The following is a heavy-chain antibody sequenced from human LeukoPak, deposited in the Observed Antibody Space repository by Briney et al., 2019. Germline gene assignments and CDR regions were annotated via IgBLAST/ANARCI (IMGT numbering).Heavy chain of an antibody. D-gene: IGHD2-2*01. J-gene: IGHJ6*02. CDR1: GYTFTGYY. CDR2: INPNSGGT. CDR3: AREIGDGYCSSTSCYGMDV. Sequence: GASVKVSCKASGYTFTGYYIHRVRQAPGQGLEWMGRINPNSGGTNYAQSFQGRVTMTRDTSISTAYMELSRLRSDDTAVYYCAREIGDGYCSSTSCYGMDVWGQGTTVTVSS. V-gene: IGHV1-2*06.